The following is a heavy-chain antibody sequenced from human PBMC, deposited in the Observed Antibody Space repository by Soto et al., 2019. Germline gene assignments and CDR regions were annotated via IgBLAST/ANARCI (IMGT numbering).Heavy chain of an antibody. CDR1: GGSISSYY. J-gene: IGHJ6*02. V-gene: IGHV4-59*01. Sequence: PSETLSLTCTVSGGSISSYYWSWIRQPPGKGLEWIGYIYYSGSTNYNPSLKSRVTISVDTSKNQFSLKLSSVTAAETAVYYCAREGFNGDLSYGMDGWRQGTTVVVSS. D-gene: IGHD4-17*01. CDR2: IYYSGST. CDR3: AREGFNGDLSYGMDG.